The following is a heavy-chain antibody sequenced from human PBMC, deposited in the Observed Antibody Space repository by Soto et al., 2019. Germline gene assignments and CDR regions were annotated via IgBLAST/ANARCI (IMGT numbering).Heavy chain of an antibody. J-gene: IGHJ6*02. D-gene: IGHD4-4*01. V-gene: IGHV1-69*13. CDR1: GGTFSSYA. Sequence: ASVKVSCKASGGTFSSYAISWVRQAPGQGLEWMGGIIPIFGTANYAQKFQGRVTITADESTSTAYMELSSLRSEDTAVYYCARGEYSNYRNYYYGMDVWGQGTTVTVSS. CDR2: IIPIFGTA. CDR3: ARGEYSNYRNYYYGMDV.